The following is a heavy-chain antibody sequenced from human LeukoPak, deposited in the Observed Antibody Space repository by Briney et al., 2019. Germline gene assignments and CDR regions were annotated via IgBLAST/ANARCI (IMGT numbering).Heavy chain of an antibody. CDR2: ISGSGGST. V-gene: IGHV3-23*01. Sequence: PGGSLRLSCAASGFTFSSYAMTWVRQAPGKGLEWVSAISGSGGSTYYADSVKGRFTISRDNSKNTLYLQMNSLRAEDTAVYYCAKDRSKRGAFDIWGQGTMVTVSS. CDR3: AKDRSKRGAFDI. CDR1: GFTFSSYA. J-gene: IGHJ3*02.